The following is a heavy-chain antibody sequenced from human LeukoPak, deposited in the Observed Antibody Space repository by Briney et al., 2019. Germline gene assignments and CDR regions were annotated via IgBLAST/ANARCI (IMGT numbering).Heavy chain of an antibody. CDR2: IYHSGSSGTT. D-gene: IGHD6-19*01. Sequence: SETLSLTCTVSGASISSYYWSWLRQPPGKGLEWIGTIYHSGSSGTTYYNPSLKSRVTISVDTSKNDFPLELTSVTAADTALYYCARRYTSGWCFDSWGQGTLVTVSS. CDR3: ARRYTSGWCFDS. V-gene: IGHV4-39*02. J-gene: IGHJ4*02. CDR1: GASISSYY.